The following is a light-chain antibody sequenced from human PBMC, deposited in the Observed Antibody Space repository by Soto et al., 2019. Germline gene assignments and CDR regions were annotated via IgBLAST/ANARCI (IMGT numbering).Light chain of an antibody. J-gene: IGLJ2*01. CDR1: SSNIGSNY. V-gene: IGLV1-47*01. Sequence: QSALTQPPSASGTPGQRVTISCSGSSSNIGSNYVYWYQQLPGTAPKLLIYRNNQRPSGVPDRFSGSKSGTSASLAISGLRSEDEADYYCAAWDDSLRVRVFGGGTKLTVL. CDR2: RNN. CDR3: AAWDDSLRVRV.